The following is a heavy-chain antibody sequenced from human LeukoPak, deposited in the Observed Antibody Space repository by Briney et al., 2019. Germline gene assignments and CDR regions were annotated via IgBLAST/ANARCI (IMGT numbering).Heavy chain of an antibody. Sequence: TGRSLRLSCAVAGIFLSNYGTSWVRQAPGKGLEWVAGISGRGGGTNYANSVKGRFTIPRDHPKNTVYLQMNGLRAEDTDVYFCAKRGVVIRVILVGFHKEAYYFDSWGQGALVTVSS. CDR2: ISGRGGGT. D-gene: IGHD3-22*01. CDR1: GIFLSNYG. V-gene: IGHV3-23*01. CDR3: AKRGVVIRVILVGFHKEAYYFDS. J-gene: IGHJ4*02.